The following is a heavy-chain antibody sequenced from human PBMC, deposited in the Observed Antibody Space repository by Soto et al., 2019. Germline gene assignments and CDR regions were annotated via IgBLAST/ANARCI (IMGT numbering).Heavy chain of an antibody. D-gene: IGHD6-13*01. Sequence: GGSLRLSCAASGFTFSSCAMHWVRQAPGKGLEWVAVISYDGSNTYYADSVKGRFTSSRAKPKNTLYLQMNSLRAEATAVYYWARVREAGTFDYWGQGTVVTVSS. J-gene: IGHJ4*02. V-gene: IGHV3-30-3*01. CDR3: ARVREAGTFDY. CDR1: GFTFSSCA. CDR2: ISYDGSNT.